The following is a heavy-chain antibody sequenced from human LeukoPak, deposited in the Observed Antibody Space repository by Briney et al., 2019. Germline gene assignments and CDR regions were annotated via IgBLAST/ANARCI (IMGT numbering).Heavy chain of an antibody. CDR2: IYYSGST. CDR3: ARMQRVGAFDI. J-gene: IGHJ3*02. CDR1: GGSISSSSYY. Sequence: SETLSLTCTVSGGSISSSSYYWGWIRQPPGKGLEWIGSIYYSGSTCYNPSLKSRVTISVDTSKNQFSLKLSSVTAADTAVYYCARMQRVGAFDIWGQGTMVTVSS. V-gene: IGHV4-39*01.